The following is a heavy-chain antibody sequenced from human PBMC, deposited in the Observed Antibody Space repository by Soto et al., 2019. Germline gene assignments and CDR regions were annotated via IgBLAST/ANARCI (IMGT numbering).Heavy chain of an antibody. CDR3: ANIYDSSGYYYFDY. Sequence: GGSLRLSCAASGFTFSSYAMSWVRQAPGKGLEWVSAISGSGGSTYYADSVKGRFTISRDNSKNTLYLQMNSLRAEDTAVYYCANIYDSSGYYYFDYWGQGTLVTVSS. CDR2: ISGSGGST. J-gene: IGHJ4*02. CDR1: GFTFSSYA. D-gene: IGHD3-22*01. V-gene: IGHV3-23*01.